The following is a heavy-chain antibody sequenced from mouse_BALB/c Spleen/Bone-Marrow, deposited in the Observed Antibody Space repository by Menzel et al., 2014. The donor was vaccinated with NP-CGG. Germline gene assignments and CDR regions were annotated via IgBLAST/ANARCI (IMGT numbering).Heavy chain of an antibody. CDR3: ARYRLGTYFDY. J-gene: IGHJ2*01. V-gene: IGHV14-3*02. CDR2: IDPANGNT. CDR1: GFNIKDTY. Sequence: EAKLMESGAELVKPGASVKLSCTASGFNIKDTYMHWVKQRPEQGLEWIGRIDPANGNTKYDPKFQGKATITADTSSNTAYPQLSSLTSEDTAVYYCARYRLGTYFDYWGQGTTLTVSS. D-gene: IGHD2-14*01.